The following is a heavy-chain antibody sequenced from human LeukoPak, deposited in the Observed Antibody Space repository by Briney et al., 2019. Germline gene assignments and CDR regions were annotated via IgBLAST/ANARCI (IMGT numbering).Heavy chain of an antibody. D-gene: IGHD3-10*01. CDR1: GFTFRNYW. J-gene: IGHJ4*02. CDR2: INSDGSST. V-gene: IGHV3-74*01. CDR3: ARGNYESGTYVRGD. Sequence: PGGSLRLSCAVSGFTFRNYWMHWVRQAPGKGLVWVSRINSDGSSTNYADSVKGRFTISRDNAKNTLSLQMNSLSAEDTAVYYCARGNYESGTYVRGDWGQGTLVTVSS.